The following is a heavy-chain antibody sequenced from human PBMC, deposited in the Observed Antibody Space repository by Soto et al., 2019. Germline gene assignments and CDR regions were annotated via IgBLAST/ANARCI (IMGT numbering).Heavy chain of an antibody. Sequence: QVQLQESGPGLVKPSETLSLTCTVSGGSISSYYWSWIRQPPGKGLEWIGYIYYSGSTNYNPSLNSRVTISVDTSNNQFSLKLSSVTAEDCALSDCARSDGRYWGQGTLVTVSS. V-gene: IGHV4-59*01. J-gene: IGHJ4*02. CDR2: IYYSGST. CDR3: ARSDGRY. CDR1: GGSISSYY.